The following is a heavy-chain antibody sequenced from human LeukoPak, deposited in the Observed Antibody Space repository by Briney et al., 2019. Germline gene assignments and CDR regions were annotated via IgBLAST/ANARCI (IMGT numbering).Heavy chain of an antibody. CDR1: GFTFSSSA. V-gene: IGHV3-23*01. D-gene: IGHD2-15*01. J-gene: IGHJ4*02. Sequence: GGSLRLSCAASGFTFSSSAMSWVRQAPGKGLEWVSAISNNGGYTYYADSVQGRFTISRDNSRSTLCLQMNSLRAEDTAVYYCAKQLGYCSDGSCYFPYWGQGTLVTVSS. CDR2: ISNNGGYT. CDR3: AKQLGYCSDGSCYFPY.